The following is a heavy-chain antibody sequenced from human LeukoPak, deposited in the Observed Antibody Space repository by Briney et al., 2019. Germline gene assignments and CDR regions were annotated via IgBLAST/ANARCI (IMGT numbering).Heavy chain of an antibody. CDR2: INHSGST. Sequence: PSGTLSLTCAVYGGSLSGYYWSWIRQPPGKGLEWIGEINHSGSTNYNPSLKSRVTISVDTSKNQFSLKLSSVTAADTAVYYCARDCSGGSCYPDTYGMDVWGQGTTVTVSS. J-gene: IGHJ6*02. D-gene: IGHD2-15*01. V-gene: IGHV4-34*01. CDR1: GGSLSGYY. CDR3: ARDCSGGSCYPDTYGMDV.